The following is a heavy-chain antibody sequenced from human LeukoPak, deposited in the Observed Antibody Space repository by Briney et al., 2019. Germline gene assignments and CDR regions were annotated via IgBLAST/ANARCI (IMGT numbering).Heavy chain of an antibody. J-gene: IGHJ4*02. CDR1: GFTVSSNY. Sequence: GGSLRLSCAASGFTVSSNYMSWVRQAPGKGLEWVSVIYSGGSTYYADSVKGRFTISRDNSKNTLYLQMNSLRAEDTAVYYCARVDYDILTGYFNVWGQGTLVTVSS. CDR3: ARVDYDILTGYFNV. V-gene: IGHV3-66*01. D-gene: IGHD3-9*01. CDR2: IYSGGST.